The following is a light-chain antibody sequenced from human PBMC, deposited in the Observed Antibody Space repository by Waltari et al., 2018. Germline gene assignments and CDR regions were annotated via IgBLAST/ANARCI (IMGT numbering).Light chain of an antibody. CDR1: QRISSN. Sequence: EIVMTQSPATLSVSPGERATLSCAGSQRISSNLAWYQQKPGQAPRLHIYGASTSATGTPTRFGGSGSGTEFTLTISSLESEDFATYYCQQYNDWPFTFGQGSKLEIK. CDR3: QQYNDWPFT. CDR2: GAS. J-gene: IGKJ2*01. V-gene: IGKV3-15*01.